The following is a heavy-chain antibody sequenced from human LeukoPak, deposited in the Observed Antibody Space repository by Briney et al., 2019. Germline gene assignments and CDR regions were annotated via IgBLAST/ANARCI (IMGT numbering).Heavy chain of an antibody. J-gene: IGHJ4*02. V-gene: IGHV3-30*01. D-gene: IGHD3-22*01. CDR1: GFTFTSYG. Sequence: GGSLRLSCEVSGFTFTSYGLHWVRQAPGKGLEWVAIISYDGDSKYYADAVQGRFTISRDNSKNTLYLQMDSLRVEDRGDYYCARGRGLGYYNDSSGYALAYWGQGTLVTVSA. CDR2: ISYDGDSK. CDR3: ARGRGLGYYNDSSGYALAY.